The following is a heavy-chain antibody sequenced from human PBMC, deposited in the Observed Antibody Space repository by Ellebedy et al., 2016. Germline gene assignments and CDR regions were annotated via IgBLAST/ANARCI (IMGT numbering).Heavy chain of an antibody. V-gene: IGHV4-4*02. CDR2: IYHSGST. J-gene: IGHJ4*02. D-gene: IGHD3-22*01. CDR1: GGSISSSNW. Sequence: SETLSLTXAVSGGSISSSNWWSWVRQPPGKGLEWIGEIYHSGSTNYNPSLKSRVTISVDKSKNQFSLKLSSVTAADTAVYYCARDRIVYGSYYFDYWGQGTLVTVSS. CDR3: ARDRIVYGSYYFDY.